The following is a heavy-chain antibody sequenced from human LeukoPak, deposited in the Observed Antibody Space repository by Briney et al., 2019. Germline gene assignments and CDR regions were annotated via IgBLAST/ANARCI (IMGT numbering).Heavy chain of an antibody. CDR2: IRSKAYGGTT. Sequence: GGSLRLSCTASGFTFGDYAMSWFRQAPGKGLEWVGFIRSKAYGGTTEYAASVKGRFTISRDDSKSIAYLQMNSLKTEDTAVYYCTAPSRDYYYGMDVWGQGTTATVSS. J-gene: IGHJ6*02. CDR1: GFTFGDYA. V-gene: IGHV3-49*03. D-gene: IGHD2/OR15-2a*01. CDR3: TAPSRDYYYGMDV.